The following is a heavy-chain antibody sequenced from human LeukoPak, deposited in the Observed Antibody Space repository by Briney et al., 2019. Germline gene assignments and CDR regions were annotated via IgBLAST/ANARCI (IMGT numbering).Heavy chain of an antibody. CDR1: GFSFTSYG. V-gene: IGHV1-18*01. CDR3: ARDLTSNVAVTEYHYYAMDV. J-gene: IGHJ6*02. D-gene: IGHD6-19*01. CDR2: ISAYNGST. Sequence: ASVRVSFKASGFSFTSYGMSWVGPAPGQGLEWVGWISAYNGSTKYAQKLQGRVTMTTDTSTGTAYMELRSLRPDDTAVYYCARDLTSNVAVTEYHYYAMDVWGQGTTVTVSS.